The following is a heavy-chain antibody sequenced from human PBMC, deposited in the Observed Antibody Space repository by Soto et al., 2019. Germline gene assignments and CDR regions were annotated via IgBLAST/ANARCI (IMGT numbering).Heavy chain of an antibody. CDR1: GFTFDDYA. CDR2: ISWNSGSI. J-gene: IGHJ6*03. Sequence: GGSLRLSCAASGFTFDDYAMHWVRQAPGKGLEWVSGISWNSGSIGYADSVKGRFTISRDNAKNSLYLQMNSLRAEDTALYYCAKEGVAATHYYYYMDVWGKGTTVTVSS. V-gene: IGHV3-9*01. D-gene: IGHD6-13*01. CDR3: AKEGVAATHYYYYMDV.